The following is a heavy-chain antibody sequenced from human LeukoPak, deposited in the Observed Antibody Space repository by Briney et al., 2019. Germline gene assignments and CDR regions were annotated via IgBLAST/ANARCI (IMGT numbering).Heavy chain of an antibody. CDR3: AKGWATLYNWFDP. D-gene: IGHD1-26*01. V-gene: IGHV3-23*01. J-gene: IGHJ5*02. CDR2: ISGSGGST. CDR1: GFTFSSYA. Sequence: GGSLRLSCAASGFTFSSYAMSWVRQAPGKGLKGFPAISGSGGSTYYADSVKGRFTISRDNSKNTLYLQMNSLRAEDTAVYYCAKGWATLYNWFDPWGQGTLVTVSS.